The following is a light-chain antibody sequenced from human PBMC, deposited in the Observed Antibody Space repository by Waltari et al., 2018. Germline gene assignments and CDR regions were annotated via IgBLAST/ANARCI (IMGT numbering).Light chain of an antibody. Sequence: DIQMTQSPSSLSASVGDRVTITCRASQSISSYLNWYQQKPGKAPKLLIYAASSLQSGVPSRVSGSGSWTDFTLTISSLQPEDFATYYCQQSYSTPQAFGGGTKVEIK. J-gene: IGKJ4*01. CDR3: QQSYSTPQA. CDR2: AAS. CDR1: QSISSY. V-gene: IGKV1-39*01.